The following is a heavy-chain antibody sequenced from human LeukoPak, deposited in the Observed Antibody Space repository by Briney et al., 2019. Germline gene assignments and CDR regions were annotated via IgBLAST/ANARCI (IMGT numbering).Heavy chain of an antibody. Sequence: GGSLRLSCGASGFTFSNHWMHWVRQVPGKGLVWVSRIDGGGSSTSYADSVKGRFSISRDNGENTLYLQMNSLRVEDTAAYYCARGPGSSGGAYVGDYWGHGTLVTVSS. CDR3: ARGPGSSGGAYVGDY. V-gene: IGHV3-74*01. D-gene: IGHD3-22*01. CDR1: GFTFSNHW. J-gene: IGHJ4*01. CDR2: IDGGGSST.